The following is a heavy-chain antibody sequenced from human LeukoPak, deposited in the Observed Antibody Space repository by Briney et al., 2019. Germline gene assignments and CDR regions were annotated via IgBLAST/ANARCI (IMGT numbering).Heavy chain of an antibody. CDR2: IYYSGST. V-gene: IGHV4-59*01. Sequence: SETLSLTCRVSGGSISTYYWTWIRQPPGKGLEWIGYIYYSGSTNYNPSLKSRVTISVDTSKNQFSLKLSSVTAADTAVYYCATPSGGYWGQGTLVTVSS. D-gene: IGHD6-25*01. J-gene: IGHJ4*02. CDR1: GGSISTYY. CDR3: ATPSGGY.